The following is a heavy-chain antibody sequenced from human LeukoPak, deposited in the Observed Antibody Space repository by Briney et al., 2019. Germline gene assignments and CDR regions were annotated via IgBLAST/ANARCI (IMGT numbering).Heavy chain of an antibody. V-gene: IGHV4-38-2*01. D-gene: IGHD2-15*01. CDR3: ARASVEHSIVAGDYFDY. J-gene: IGHJ4*02. CDR1: GYSINNAHY. Sequence: PSDTLSLTCAVSGYSINNAHYWAWIRQPPGKGLEWIGNISQSAIASYNPSLKSRVTISLDTSNNHFSLDLRSVTAADTAVYFCARASVEHSIVAGDYFDYWGQGTLVTVSS. CDR2: ISQSAIA.